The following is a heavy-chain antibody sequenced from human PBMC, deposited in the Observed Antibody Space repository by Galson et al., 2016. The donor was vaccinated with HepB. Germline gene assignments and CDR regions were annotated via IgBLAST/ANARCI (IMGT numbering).Heavy chain of an antibody. Sequence: PALVKPTQTLTVTCTFSGFSLYTPTIGVGWIRQPPGKALEWLGLIYWDDDKRYSPSLKSRLSITKDASKNQVVLTVTNMDPVDTATYYCARITPGGTSSSFQFWGRGTMVTVSS. CDR1: GFSLYTPTIG. CDR2: IYWDDDK. V-gene: IGHV2-5*02. D-gene: IGHD2-2*01. J-gene: IGHJ3*01. CDR3: ARITPGGTSSSFQF.